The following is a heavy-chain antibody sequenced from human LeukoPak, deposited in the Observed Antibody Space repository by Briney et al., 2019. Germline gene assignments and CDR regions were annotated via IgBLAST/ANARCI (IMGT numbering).Heavy chain of an antibody. V-gene: IGHV4-59*01. CDR1: GGSISSYY. CDR2: IYYSGST. Sequence: SETLSLTCTVSGGSISSYYWSWIRQPPGKGLEWIGYIYYSGSTNYNPSLKSRVTISVDTSKNQFSLKLSSVTAADTAVYYCARADPYRESFDIWGQGIMVTVSS. CDR3: ARADPYRESFDI. J-gene: IGHJ3*02.